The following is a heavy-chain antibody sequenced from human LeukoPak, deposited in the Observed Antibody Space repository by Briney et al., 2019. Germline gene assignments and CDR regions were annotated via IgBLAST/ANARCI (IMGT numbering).Heavy chain of an antibody. V-gene: IGHV4-39*07. Sequence: SETLSLTCTVSGGSISSTSYYWGWIRRPPGKGLEWIGSIYYGGSTYYNPSLKGRVTISVDTSKNQFSLKLSSVTAADTAVYYCARGSGYRRWFDPWGQGTLVTVSS. CDR1: GGSISSTSYY. CDR2: IYYGGST. D-gene: IGHD2-15*01. CDR3: ARGSGYRRWFDP. J-gene: IGHJ5*02.